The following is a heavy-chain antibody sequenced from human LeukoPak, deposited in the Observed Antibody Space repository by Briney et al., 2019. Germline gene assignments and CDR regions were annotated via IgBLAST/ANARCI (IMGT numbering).Heavy chain of an antibody. D-gene: IGHD3-10*01. Sequence: PGGSLRLSCAASGFTFSSYGMHWVRQAPGKGLEWVAVIWYDGNNKYYADSVKGRFTISRDNSKNTLYLQMNSLRAEDTAVYYCARDRLRTYGYIDYWGQGTLVTVSS. CDR1: GFTFSSYG. J-gene: IGHJ4*02. CDR3: ARDRLRTYGYIDY. CDR2: IWYDGNNK. V-gene: IGHV3-33*01.